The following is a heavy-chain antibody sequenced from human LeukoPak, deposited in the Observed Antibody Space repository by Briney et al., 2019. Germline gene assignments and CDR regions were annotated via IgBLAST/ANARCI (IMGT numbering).Heavy chain of an antibody. CDR3: ASASDFGVGYGMDV. Sequence: GGSLRLSCAASGFTFSSYSMNWVRQAPGKGLEWVSYISSSSSTIYYADSVKGRFTISRDNAKNTLYLQMNSLRAEDTAVYYCASASDFGVGYGMDVWGQGTTVTVSS. CDR1: GFTFSSYS. D-gene: IGHD3-3*01. V-gene: IGHV3-48*04. CDR2: ISSSSSTI. J-gene: IGHJ6*02.